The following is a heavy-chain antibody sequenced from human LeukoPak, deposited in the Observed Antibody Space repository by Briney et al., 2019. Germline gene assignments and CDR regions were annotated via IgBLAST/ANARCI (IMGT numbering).Heavy chain of an antibody. CDR2: ITSSSDTK. CDR3: AKGTGDMGYYFDY. V-gene: IGHV3-48*04. Sequence: GGSLRLSCVASGFTFGPYTMNWVRQAPGKGLEWISHITSSSDTKYYADSVKGRFTISRDNAKNSLYLQMGGLRAEDTAVYYCAKGTGDMGYYFDYWGQGTLVTVSS. D-gene: IGHD7-27*01. CDR1: GFTFGPYT. J-gene: IGHJ4*02.